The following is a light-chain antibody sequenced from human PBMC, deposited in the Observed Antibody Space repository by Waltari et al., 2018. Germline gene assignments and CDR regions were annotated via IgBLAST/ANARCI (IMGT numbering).Light chain of an antibody. J-gene: IGLJ1*01. CDR2: EVF. Sequence: QSALTQPASVSGTPGQSITISCSGTTSDVGSYDLVSWYQQHPGEAPKLLICEVFKRPPDPSSRFSGAKSVSTASLTISGLQPEDEADYYCCSYAGRGTYVFGSGTKVTVL. CDR3: CSYAGRGTYV. V-gene: IGLV2-23*02. CDR1: TSDVGSYDL.